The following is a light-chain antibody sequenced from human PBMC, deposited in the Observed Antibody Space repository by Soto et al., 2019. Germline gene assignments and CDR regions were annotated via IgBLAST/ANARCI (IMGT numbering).Light chain of an antibody. J-gene: IGKJ2*01. Sequence: IRMTQSPSTFSASRGDRVTITCRASQSISSYLAWYQQKPGKAPKILIYNASTLESGVPSRFSASGSGTDFTLTISRLQSDDFATYYCQQYVNYPYTFGQGTKLEIK. CDR3: QQYVNYPYT. V-gene: IGKV1-8*01. CDR2: NAS. CDR1: QSISSY.